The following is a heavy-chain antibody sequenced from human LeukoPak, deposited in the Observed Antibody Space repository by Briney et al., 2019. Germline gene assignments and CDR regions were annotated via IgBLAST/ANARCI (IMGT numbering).Heavy chain of an antibody. J-gene: IGHJ4*02. CDR1: GFTFSTYW. CDR2: INTDGSST. Sequence: GGSLRLSCAASGFTFSTYWMHWVRQAPGKGLVWVSRINTDGSSTSYEDSVKGRFTISRDNSKNTLYLQMNSLRAEDTAVYYCAKGAGITMVRGVKGTGDYWGQGTLVTVSS. D-gene: IGHD3-10*01. V-gene: IGHV3-74*01. CDR3: AKGAGITMVRGVKGTGDY.